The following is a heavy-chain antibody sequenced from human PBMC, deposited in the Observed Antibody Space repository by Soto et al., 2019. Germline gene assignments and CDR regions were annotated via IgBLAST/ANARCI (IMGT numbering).Heavy chain of an antibody. CDR2: IIPIFGTA. J-gene: IGHJ6*02. Sequence: QVQLVQSGAEVKKPGSSVKVSCKASGGTFSSYAISWVRQAPGQGLEWMGGIIPIFGTANYAQKFQGRVTITADESTSTAYMELSSLRSEDTAVYYCARSSNYPGNYYYGMDVWGQGTTVTVSS. V-gene: IGHV1-69*01. D-gene: IGHD4-4*01. CDR1: GGTFSSYA. CDR3: ARSSNYPGNYYYGMDV.